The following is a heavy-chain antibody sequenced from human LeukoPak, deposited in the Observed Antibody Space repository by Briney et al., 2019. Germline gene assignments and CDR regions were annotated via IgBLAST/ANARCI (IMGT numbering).Heavy chain of an antibody. V-gene: IGHV3-30-3*01. CDR2: ISYDGSNK. Sequence: GGSLRLSCAASGFTFSSYAMHWVRQAPGKGLEWVAVISYDGSNKYYADSVKGRFTISRDNSKNTLYLQMNSLRAEDTAVYYCATYYGSGSYSNNLIDYWGQGTLVTVSS. CDR1: GFTFSSYA. D-gene: IGHD3-10*01. J-gene: IGHJ4*02. CDR3: ATYYGSGSYSNNLIDY.